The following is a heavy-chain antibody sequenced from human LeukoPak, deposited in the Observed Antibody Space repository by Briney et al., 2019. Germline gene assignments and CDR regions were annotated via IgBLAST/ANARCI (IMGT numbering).Heavy chain of an antibody. Sequence: SETLSLTCTVSGGSISSYYWSWIRQPPGKGLEWIGYIYYSGSTNYNPSLKSRVTISVDTSKNQFSLKLSSVTAADTAVYYCARAGDFWSGPLFDYWGQGTLVTVSS. CDR1: GGSISSYY. V-gene: IGHV4-59*01. J-gene: IGHJ4*02. CDR2: IYYSGST. D-gene: IGHD3-3*01. CDR3: ARAGDFWSGPLFDY.